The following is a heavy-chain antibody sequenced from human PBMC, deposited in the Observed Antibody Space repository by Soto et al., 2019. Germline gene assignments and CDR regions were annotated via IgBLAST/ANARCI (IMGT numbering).Heavy chain of an antibody. CDR1: GVIFNSYG. D-gene: IGHD1-1*01. V-gene: IGHV3-30*18. Sequence: GGSLRLSCAASGVIFNSYGMHWVRQAPGKGLQWVALISYDGRNEYYADSVRGRFSISRDNTKNTLYLQMNNLRLEDTAVYYCAKDQFVHAGTTYEGLDYWGQGTLVTVSS. J-gene: IGHJ4*02. CDR2: ISYDGRNE. CDR3: AKDQFVHAGTTYEGLDY.